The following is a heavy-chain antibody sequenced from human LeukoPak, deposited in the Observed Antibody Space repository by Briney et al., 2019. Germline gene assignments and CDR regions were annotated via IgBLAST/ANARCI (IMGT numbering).Heavy chain of an antibody. Sequence: SETLSLTCAVSGYSISNSDWWGWIRQPPGRGLEWLGYIYYTGSPNYNPSLKSRLTMSIDTSKNQFSLNLSSVTALDTAVYYCARGWLQFGDYFDYWGQGTLVTVSS. CDR2: IYYTGSP. D-gene: IGHD5-24*01. J-gene: IGHJ4*02. V-gene: IGHV4-28*06. CDR3: ARGWLQFGDYFDY. CDR1: GYSISNSDW.